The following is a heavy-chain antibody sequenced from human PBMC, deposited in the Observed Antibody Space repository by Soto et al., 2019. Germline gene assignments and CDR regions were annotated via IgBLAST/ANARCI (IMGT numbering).Heavy chain of an antibody. V-gene: IGHV4-59*01. Sequence: PSETLSLTCSVSGGSISDYYWSWIRQPPGRGLEWIGYIYKSGSTNYNPSLKSRVTISVDTSKNLFSLKLSSVTAADTAVYYCARDAAATKFDFWGQGTLVTVSS. J-gene: IGHJ4*02. CDR3: ARDAAATKFDF. CDR2: IYKSGST. D-gene: IGHD6-25*01. CDR1: GGSISDYY.